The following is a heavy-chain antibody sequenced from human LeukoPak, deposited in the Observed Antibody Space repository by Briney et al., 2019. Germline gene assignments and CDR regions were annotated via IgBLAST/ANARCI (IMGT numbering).Heavy chain of an antibody. CDR1: GYTFTGYY. V-gene: IGHV1-2*06. D-gene: IGHD2-15*01. CDR2: INPNSGGT. Sequence: GASVKVSCKASGYTFTGYYMHWVRQAPGQGLEWMGRINPNSGGTNYAQKFQGRVTMTRDTSISTAYMELSRLRSDDTAVFYCASQSYCSGGSCYQINDYWGQGTLVTVSS. J-gene: IGHJ4*02. CDR3: ASQSYCSGGSCYQINDY.